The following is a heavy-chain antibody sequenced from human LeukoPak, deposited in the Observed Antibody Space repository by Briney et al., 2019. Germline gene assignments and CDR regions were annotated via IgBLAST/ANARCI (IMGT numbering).Heavy chain of an antibody. V-gene: IGHV3-66*01. Sequence: GGSLRFSCAASGFTVSSNYMSWVRQAQGKGLEWVSVIYSGGSTYYADSVKGRFTISRDNSKNTLYLQMNSLRAEDTAVYYCATTEQQLVPYYYYGMDVWGQGTTVTVSS. CDR3: ATTEQQLVPYYYYGMDV. CDR1: GFTVSSNY. D-gene: IGHD6-13*01. J-gene: IGHJ6*02. CDR2: IYSGGST.